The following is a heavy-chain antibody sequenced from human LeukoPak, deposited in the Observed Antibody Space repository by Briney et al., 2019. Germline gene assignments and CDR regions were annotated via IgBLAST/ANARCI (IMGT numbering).Heavy chain of an antibody. J-gene: IGHJ5*02. D-gene: IGHD3-3*01. CDR1: GFTFSSYS. Sequence: PGGSLRLSCAASGFTFSSYSMNWVRQAPGKGLEWVSSISSSSSYIYYADSVKGRFTISRDNAKNSLYLQMNSLRAEDTAVYYCARDSSRIFGGQNWFDPWGQGTLVTVSS. CDR2: ISSSSSYI. V-gene: IGHV3-21*01. CDR3: ARDSSRIFGGQNWFDP.